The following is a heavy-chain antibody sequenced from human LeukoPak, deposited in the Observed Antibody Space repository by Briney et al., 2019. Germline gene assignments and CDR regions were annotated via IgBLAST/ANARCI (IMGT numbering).Heavy chain of an antibody. D-gene: IGHD4-17*01. V-gene: IGHV3-23*01. CDR1: GFTFSAYA. Sequence: GGSLRLSCTASGFTFSAYAMMWVRQAPGKGPEWVSAIRGGGGSAFYADSVKGRFTISRDNSKYTLFLQMNSLRAEDTAVYYCARDPNGDYIGAFDMWGPETMVTVPS. J-gene: IGHJ3*02. CDR2: IRGGGGSA. CDR3: ARDPNGDYIGAFDM.